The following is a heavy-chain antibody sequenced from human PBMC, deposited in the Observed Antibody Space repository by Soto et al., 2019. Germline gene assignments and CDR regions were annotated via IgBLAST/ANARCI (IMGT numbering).Heavy chain of an antibody. CDR3: ARDYGDYYRNSGGGDYYGLDV. Sequence: QVQLQQWGAGLLKPSETLSLTCAVSGGSFSGYYWSWIRQPPGKGLVCIGEINHSGSTNYNPSLKSRVTISIDTSKKQFSVQLSPVTAADTAVYYCARDYGDYYRNSGGGDYYGLDVWGQGTTVTVSS. V-gene: IGHV4-34*01. J-gene: IGHJ6*02. D-gene: IGHD4-17*01. CDR2: INHSGST. CDR1: GGSFSGYY.